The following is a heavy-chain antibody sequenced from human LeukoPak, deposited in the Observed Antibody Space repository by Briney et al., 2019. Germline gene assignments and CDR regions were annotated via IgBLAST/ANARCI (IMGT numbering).Heavy chain of an antibody. V-gene: IGHV4-59*01. D-gene: IGHD3-22*01. J-gene: IGHJ4*02. CDR1: GGSISSYY. CDR3: AKHYYDSSGYYFDY. CDR2: IYYSGST. Sequence: PSETLSLICTVSGGSISSYYWSWIRHPPGKELEWIGYIYYSGSTNYNPSLKSRVTISVDTSKNQFSLKLSSVTAADTAVYYCAKHYYDSSGYYFDYWGQGTLVTVSS.